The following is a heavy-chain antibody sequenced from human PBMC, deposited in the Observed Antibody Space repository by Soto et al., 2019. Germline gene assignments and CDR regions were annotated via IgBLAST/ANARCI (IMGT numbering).Heavy chain of an antibody. J-gene: IGHJ5*02. V-gene: IGHV4-38-2*01. Sequence: SSETLSLTCAVSGFSISRGYYWGWIRQPPGKGLEWIGTIDLSGTTYYNPSLKGRVTISRDTSKNQFSLKVSSVTAADTAVYYCARGRQWESRSNWFDPWGQGTLVTV. D-gene: IGHD1-26*01. CDR3: ARGRQWESRSNWFDP. CDR1: GFSISRGYY. CDR2: IDLSGTT.